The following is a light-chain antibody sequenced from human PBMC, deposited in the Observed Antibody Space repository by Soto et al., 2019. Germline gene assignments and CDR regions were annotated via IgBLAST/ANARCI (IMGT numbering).Light chain of an antibody. CDR1: SSDVGTYKF. V-gene: IGLV2-11*01. CDR2: DVS. CDR3: CSYAGSSTLV. J-gene: IGLJ2*01. Sequence: QSALTQPRSVSGSPGKSVTISCTGTSSDVGTYKFVSWYQQHPGKAPKLMIYDVSKRPSGVPDRFSGSKSGNTASLTISGLQAEDEADYYCCSYAGSSTLVFGGGTKLTVL.